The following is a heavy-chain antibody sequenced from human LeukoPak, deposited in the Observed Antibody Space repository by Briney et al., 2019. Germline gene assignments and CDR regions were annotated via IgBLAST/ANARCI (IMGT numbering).Heavy chain of an antibody. J-gene: IGHJ6*03. Sequence: GGTLRLSCAASGFPFSSYGMSWVRQAPGKGLEWVSAISGSGGSTYYADSVKGRFTISRDNSKNTLYLQMNSLRAEDTAVYYCAAISSYYYMDVWGKGTTVTISS. D-gene: IGHD2-21*01. CDR1: GFPFSSYG. CDR3: AAISSYYYMDV. V-gene: IGHV3-23*01. CDR2: ISGSGGST.